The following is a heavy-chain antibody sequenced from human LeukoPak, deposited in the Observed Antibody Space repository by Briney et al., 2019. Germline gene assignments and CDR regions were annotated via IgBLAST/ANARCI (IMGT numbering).Heavy chain of an antibody. J-gene: IGHJ4*02. Sequence: GGSLRLSCAASGFTFSSYWMSWVSQAPGKGLEWVANINQDESERYYVDSVKGRFTISRDNAKNSLYLQMNSLRAEDTAVYYCARDRGRTWADYWGQGTLVTVSS. CDR2: INQDESER. D-gene: IGHD3-16*01. CDR3: ARDRGRTWADY. V-gene: IGHV3-7*01. CDR1: GFTFSSYW.